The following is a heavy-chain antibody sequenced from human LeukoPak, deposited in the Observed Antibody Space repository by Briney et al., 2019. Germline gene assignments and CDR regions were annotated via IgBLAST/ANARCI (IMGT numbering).Heavy chain of an antibody. CDR3: ARVFYYDSSGYSNWFDP. CDR1: GGSISSSSYY. V-gene: IGHV4-39*07. J-gene: IGHJ5*02. D-gene: IGHD3-22*01. CDR2: IYYSGST. Sequence: PSETLSLTCTVSGGSISSSSYYWGWIRQPPGKGLEWIGSIYYSGSTYYNPSLKSRVTISVDTSKNQFSLKLSSVTAADTAVYYCARVFYYDSSGYSNWFDPWGQGTLVTVSS.